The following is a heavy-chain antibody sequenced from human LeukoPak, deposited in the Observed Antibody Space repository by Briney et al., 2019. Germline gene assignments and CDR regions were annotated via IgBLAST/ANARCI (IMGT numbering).Heavy chain of an antibody. CDR1: GFDLTTYA. D-gene: IGHD6-13*01. V-gene: IGHV3-23*01. Sequence: RGSLRPSSAASGFDLTTYAMTWVRQAPAKGLEWVSSIRIGGGGTYYADSVKGRFTISRDNSENTLHLQMNNLRVEDTARYFCARCMVLSQGWCNWFDPWGQGTLVTVSS. CDR3: ARCMVLSQGWCNWFDP. J-gene: IGHJ5*02. CDR2: IRIGGGGT.